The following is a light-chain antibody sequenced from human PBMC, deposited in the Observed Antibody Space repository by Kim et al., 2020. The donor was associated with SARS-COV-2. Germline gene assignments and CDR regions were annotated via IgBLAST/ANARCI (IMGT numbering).Light chain of an antibody. Sequence: DVQMTQSPSSLSASIGDRVTITCRASQDIRNSLVWYQQKPGKAPKPLLNGASGLESGVPSRFTVSGSGADYTLTISSLQPEDLATYHCQQYYTTPYTFGQGTKLEI. CDR2: GAS. V-gene: IGKV1-NL1*01. CDR3: QQYYTTPYT. J-gene: IGKJ2*01. CDR1: QDIRNS.